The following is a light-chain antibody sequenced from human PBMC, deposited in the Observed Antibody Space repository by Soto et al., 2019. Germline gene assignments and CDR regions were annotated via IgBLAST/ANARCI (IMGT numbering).Light chain of an antibody. Sequence: NFMLTQPHSVSESPGQTVIISCTRSSGSIASNYVQWYQQRPGSSPTTVIYEDNQRPSGVPDRFSGSIDSSSNSASLTISGLETEAEADYYCQSYDATNQVFGGGTKLTVL. CDR1: SGSIASNY. V-gene: IGLV6-57*01. CDR2: EDN. CDR3: QSYDATNQV. J-gene: IGLJ3*02.